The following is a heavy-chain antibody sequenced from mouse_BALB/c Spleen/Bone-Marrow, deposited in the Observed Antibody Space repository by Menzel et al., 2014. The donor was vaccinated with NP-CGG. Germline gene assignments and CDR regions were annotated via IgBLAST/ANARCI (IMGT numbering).Heavy chain of an antibody. J-gene: IGHJ1*01. CDR1: GFVFSRYW. V-gene: IGHV4-1*02. CDR3: ARLNYYGDLFV. CDR2: INLDSSTI. Sequence: EPGGGLVQSGGSLKLSCAASGFVFSRYWMCWVRQAPGKGLEWIGEINLDSSTINYTPSLKDKFIISRDNAKNTLYLQMSKVRSEDTALYYWARLNYYGDLFVWGAGTTVTVPS. D-gene: IGHD1-1*01.